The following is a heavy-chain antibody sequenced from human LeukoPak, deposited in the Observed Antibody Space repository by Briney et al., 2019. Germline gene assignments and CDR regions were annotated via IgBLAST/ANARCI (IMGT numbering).Heavy chain of an antibody. CDR1: GFTFSDYG. V-gene: IGHV3-33*01. CDR2: IWNDGSKK. Sequence: GGSLRLSCAASGFTFSDYGMHWVRQPPDKGLEWVAVIWNDGSKKYYADSVKGRFTISRDNSKDALYLQMDSLRADDTAVYYCAGFDYYGSGSSNYLKYWGQGTLVTVSS. J-gene: IGHJ4*02. D-gene: IGHD3-10*01. CDR3: AGFDYYGSGSSNYLKY.